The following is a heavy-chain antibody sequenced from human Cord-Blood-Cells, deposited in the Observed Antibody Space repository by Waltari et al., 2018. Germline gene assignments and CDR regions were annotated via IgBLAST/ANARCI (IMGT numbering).Heavy chain of an antibody. J-gene: IGHJ4*02. Sequence: QVQLVESGGGVVQPGRSLRLSCAASGFTFSSYGMHWVRQAPGKGLEWVAVISYDGSNKYYAGSVKGRFTISRDNSKNTLYLQMNSLRAEDTAVYYCAKTYSSGWYFDYWGQGTLVTVSS. CDR1: GFTFSSYG. CDR2: ISYDGSNK. D-gene: IGHD6-19*01. V-gene: IGHV3-30*18. CDR3: AKTYSSGWYFDY.